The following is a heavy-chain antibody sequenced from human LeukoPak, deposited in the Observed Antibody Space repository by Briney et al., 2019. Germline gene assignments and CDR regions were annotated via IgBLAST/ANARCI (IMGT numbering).Heavy chain of an antibody. CDR2: IYSGGST. Sequence: PGGSLRLSCAASGFTVSSNYMSWVRQAPGKGLEWVSVIYSGGSTYYADSVKGRFTISRDNSKNTLYLQMNSLRAEDTAVYYCARSQPPYVWGSYRWPAYFDYWGQGTLVTVSP. CDR3: ARSQPPYVWGSYRWPAYFDY. CDR1: GFTVSSNY. J-gene: IGHJ4*02. V-gene: IGHV3-53*01. D-gene: IGHD3-16*02.